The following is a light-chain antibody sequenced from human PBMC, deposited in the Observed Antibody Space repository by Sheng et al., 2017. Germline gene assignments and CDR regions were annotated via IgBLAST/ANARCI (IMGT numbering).Light chain of an antibody. CDR3: QQSYSTLRT. J-gene: IGKJ3*01. V-gene: IGKV3-20*01. CDR1: QTVSRRF. Sequence: EIVLTQSPVTLSVSPGERATLFCRASQTVSRRFIAWYQQKPGQAPRLLIYGVSNRAAGIPDRFSGSGSGTDFTLTISSLQPEDFATYYCQQSYSTLRTFGPGTKVDIK. CDR2: GVS.